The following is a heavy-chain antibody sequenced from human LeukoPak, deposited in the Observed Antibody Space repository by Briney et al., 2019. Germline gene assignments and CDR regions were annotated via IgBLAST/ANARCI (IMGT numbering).Heavy chain of an antibody. J-gene: IGHJ4*02. CDR2: MNPNSGNT. CDR1: GYTFTSYD. Sequence: ASVKVSCKASGYTFTSYDINWVRQAPGQGLEWMGWMNPNSGNTGYSQKFQGRVTMTRNTSINTAYMELSSLRSEDTAVYYCARGESVAGTARPSGYWGQGTLVTVSS. CDR3: ARGESVAGTARPSGY. V-gene: IGHV1-8*01. D-gene: IGHD6-19*01.